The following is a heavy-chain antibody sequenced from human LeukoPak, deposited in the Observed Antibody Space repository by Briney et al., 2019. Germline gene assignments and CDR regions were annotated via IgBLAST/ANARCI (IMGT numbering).Heavy chain of an antibody. D-gene: IGHD3-22*01. CDR3: ARDGDYDSSGYDDAFDI. Sequence: PSETLSLTCTVSGGSISSGSYYWSWIRQPAGKGLEWIGRICTSGSTNYNPSLKSRVTISVDTSKNQFSLKLSSVTAADTAVYYCARDGDYDSSGYDDAFDIWGQGTMVTVSS. CDR2: ICTSGST. CDR1: GGSISSGSYY. J-gene: IGHJ3*02. V-gene: IGHV4-61*02.